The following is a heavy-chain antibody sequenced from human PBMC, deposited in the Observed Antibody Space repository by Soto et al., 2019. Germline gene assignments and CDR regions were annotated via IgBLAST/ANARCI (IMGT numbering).Heavy chain of an antibody. Sequence: PSETVSLTCTVSGGCISTYYWSWVRQPPGKGLEWIGYVYYSGSTNYNPSLKSRVTISVDTSKNQFSLKLTSVTAADTAMYYCARGGRSAYYYYMGVWGKGTTVTVSS. CDR1: GGCISTYY. V-gene: IGHV4-59*01. CDR3: ARGGRSAYYYYMGV. CDR2: VYYSGST. J-gene: IGHJ6*03.